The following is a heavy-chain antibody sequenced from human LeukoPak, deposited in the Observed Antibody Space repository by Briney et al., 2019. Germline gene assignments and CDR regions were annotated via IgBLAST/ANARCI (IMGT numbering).Heavy chain of an antibody. CDR1: GGSISSSSYY. Sequence: SETLSLTCTVSGGSISSSSYYWGWIRQPPGKGLEWIGSTYYSGSTYYNPSLKSRVTISVDTSKNQFSLKLSSVTAADTAVYYCARPIPYGVWSGYYGWFDPWGQGTLVTVSS. J-gene: IGHJ5*02. CDR3: ARPIPYGVWSGYYGWFDP. CDR2: TYYSGST. V-gene: IGHV4-39*01. D-gene: IGHD3-3*01.